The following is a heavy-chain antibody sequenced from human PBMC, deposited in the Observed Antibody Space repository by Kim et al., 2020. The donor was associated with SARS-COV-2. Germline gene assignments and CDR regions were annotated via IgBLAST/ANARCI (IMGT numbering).Heavy chain of an antibody. J-gene: IGHJ4*02. Sequence: SETLSLTCAVYGGPFSGYYWSWIRQPPGKGLEWIGEINHSGSTNYNPSLKSRVTISVATSKNQFSLKLSSVTAADTAVYYCAGSSSWYMRACDYWGQGTLVTVSS. V-gene: IGHV4-34*01. CDR2: INHSGST. D-gene: IGHD6-13*01. CDR3: AGSSSWYMRACDY. CDR1: GGPFSGYY.